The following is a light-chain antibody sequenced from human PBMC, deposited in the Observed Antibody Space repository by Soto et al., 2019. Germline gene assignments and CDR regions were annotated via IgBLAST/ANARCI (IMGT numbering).Light chain of an antibody. CDR3: QQYNYWPKT. J-gene: IGKJ1*01. CDR2: GAT. V-gene: IGKV3-15*01. CDR1: QNIRSN. Sequence: EIVMTQSPATLSVSPGERATLSCRASQNIRSNLAWYQQARGQAPRLLIYGATTRATGIPARFSGSGSGTEFTLKISSLQSEDFAVYYCQQYNYWPKTFGQGTEVEIK.